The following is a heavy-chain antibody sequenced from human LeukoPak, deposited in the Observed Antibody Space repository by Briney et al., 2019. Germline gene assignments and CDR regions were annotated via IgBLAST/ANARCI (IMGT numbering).Heavy chain of an antibody. Sequence: ASVKVSCKASGYTFTGYYMHWVRQAPGQGLEWMGWINPTSGVTNYAQKFQGRVTMTRDTSISTAYMELSSLRSEDTAVYYCARDRGAGWQSNWFDPWGQGTLVSVSS. V-gene: IGHV1-2*02. CDR1: GYTFTGYY. CDR2: INPTSGVT. D-gene: IGHD3-10*01. CDR3: ARDRGAGWQSNWFDP. J-gene: IGHJ5*02.